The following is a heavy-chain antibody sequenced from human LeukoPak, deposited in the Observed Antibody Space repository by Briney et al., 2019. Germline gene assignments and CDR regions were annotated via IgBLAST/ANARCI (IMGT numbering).Heavy chain of an antibody. CDR2: IYPGDSDT. Sequence: GESLKISCKGSGYSFTSYWIGWVRQMPGKGLEWMGIIYPGDSDTRYSPSFQGQVTISADKSISTAYLQWSSLKASDTAMYYCARDTLMVRGVIVASAFDIWGQGTMVTVSS. V-gene: IGHV5-51*01. CDR1: GYSFTSYW. D-gene: IGHD3-10*01. J-gene: IGHJ3*02. CDR3: ARDTLMVRGVIVASAFDI.